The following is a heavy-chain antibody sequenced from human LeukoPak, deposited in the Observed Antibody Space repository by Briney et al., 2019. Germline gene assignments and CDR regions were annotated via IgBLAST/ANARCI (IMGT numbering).Heavy chain of an antibody. CDR1: GFTFSSYS. V-gene: IGHV3-21*01. D-gene: IGHD5-18*01. CDR2: ISSSSSYI. Sequence: GGSLRLSCAASGFTFSSYSMNWVRQAPGKGLEWVSSISSSSSYIYYADSVKGRFTISRDNAKNSLYLQMNSLRAEDTAAYYCARSNSPHLDYWGQGTLVTVSS. J-gene: IGHJ4*02. CDR3: ARSNSPHLDY.